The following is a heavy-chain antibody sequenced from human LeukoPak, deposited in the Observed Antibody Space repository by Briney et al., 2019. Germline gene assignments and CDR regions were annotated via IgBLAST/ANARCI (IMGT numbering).Heavy chain of an antibody. CDR3: VRVYHDGSFESGNWFDP. D-gene: IGHD3-22*01. J-gene: IGHJ5*02. V-gene: IGHV1-8*01. CDR2: INPNSGRA. Sequence: ASVKVSCKASGYTFTNYNIDWVRQATGQGLEWMGWINPNSGRAGCVQKFQGRVNITRDTSISTAYMELSSLRSEDTAVYYCVRVYHDGSFESGNWFDPWGQRTLVTVSS. CDR1: GYTFTNYN.